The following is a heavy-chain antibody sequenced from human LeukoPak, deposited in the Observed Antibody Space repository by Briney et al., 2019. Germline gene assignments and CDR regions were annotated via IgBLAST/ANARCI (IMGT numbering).Heavy chain of an antibody. J-gene: IGHJ4*02. CDR3: ASWFGDLNY. D-gene: IGHD3-10*01. V-gene: IGHV3-7*01. Sequence: GGSLRLSCAASGFTFSSYWMSWVRQAPGKGLEWVANIKQDGSEKYYVDSMKGRFTISRDNAKNSLYLQMNSLIAEDTALYYCASWFGDLNYWGQGTLVTVSS. CDR1: GFTFSSYW. CDR2: IKQDGSEK.